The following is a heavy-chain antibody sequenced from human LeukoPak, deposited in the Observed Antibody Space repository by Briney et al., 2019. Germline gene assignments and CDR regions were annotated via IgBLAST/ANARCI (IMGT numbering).Heavy chain of an antibody. J-gene: IGHJ4*02. Sequence: SETLSLTCTASGVSISSYYWSWIRQPAGKGPECIGRIYTSGSTNYNPSLKGRVTMSVDTSKNQFSLKLSSVTAADTAVYYCARGRGSSWYYFDYWGQGTLVTVSS. CDR3: ARGRGSSWYYFDY. D-gene: IGHD6-13*01. CDR2: IYTSGST. CDR1: GVSISSYY. V-gene: IGHV4-4*07.